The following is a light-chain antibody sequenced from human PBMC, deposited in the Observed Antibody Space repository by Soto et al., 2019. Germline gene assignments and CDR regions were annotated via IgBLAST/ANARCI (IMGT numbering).Light chain of an antibody. CDR1: QSVSSN. CDR3: QQYNIWPPRYS. Sequence: EIVVTQSPATLSLSPGERATLSCRASQSVSSNLSWYQHKPGQAPRLLIYGASTRATAVPARFSGSGSGTEFTLTLSSLQSEDFAVYYCQQYNIWPPRYSFGQGTQLEI. CDR2: GAS. V-gene: IGKV3-15*01. J-gene: IGKJ2*01.